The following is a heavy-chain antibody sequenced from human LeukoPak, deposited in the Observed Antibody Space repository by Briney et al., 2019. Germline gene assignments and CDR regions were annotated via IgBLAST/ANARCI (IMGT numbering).Heavy chain of an antibody. D-gene: IGHD6-19*01. Sequence: ASVKVSCKASGYTFTGYYMHWVRQAPGQGLEWMGWINPNSGGTNYAQKFQGRVTMTRDTSISTAYMELSGLRSDDTALYYCARDQITTGYTTGWSNFDYWGQGTLVTVSS. CDR2: INPNSGGT. CDR3: ARDQITTGYTTGWSNFDY. V-gene: IGHV1-2*02. CDR1: GYTFTGYY. J-gene: IGHJ4*02.